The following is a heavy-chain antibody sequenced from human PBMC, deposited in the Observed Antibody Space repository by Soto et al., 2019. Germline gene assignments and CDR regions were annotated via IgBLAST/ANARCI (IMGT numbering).Heavy chain of an antibody. CDR1: GYTFTSYG. Sequence: GASVKVSCKASGYTFTSYGMSWVRQAPGQGLEWMGWISAYNGNTNYAQKLQGRVTMTTDTSTSTAYMELRSLRSDDTAVYYCARDPRDSSSRPPGGWFVPWGQGTLVTVSS. CDR2: ISAYNGNT. V-gene: IGHV1-18*01. CDR3: ARDPRDSSSRPPGGWFVP. D-gene: IGHD6-13*01. J-gene: IGHJ5*02.